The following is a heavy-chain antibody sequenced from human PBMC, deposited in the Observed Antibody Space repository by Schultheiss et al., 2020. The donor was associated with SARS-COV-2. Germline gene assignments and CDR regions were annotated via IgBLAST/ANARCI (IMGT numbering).Heavy chain of an antibody. CDR1: GGSISSGGYY. CDR3: ARGVAAVQPYYYYYGMDV. Sequence: SETLSLTCTVSGGSISSGGYYWSWIRQHPGKGLEWIGYIYYSGSTNYNPSLKSRVTISVDTSKNQFSLKLSSVTAADTAVYYCARGVAAVQPYYYYYGMDVWGQGTTVTVSS. J-gene: IGHJ6*02. V-gene: IGHV4-61*08. CDR2: IYYSGST. D-gene: IGHD3-10*01.